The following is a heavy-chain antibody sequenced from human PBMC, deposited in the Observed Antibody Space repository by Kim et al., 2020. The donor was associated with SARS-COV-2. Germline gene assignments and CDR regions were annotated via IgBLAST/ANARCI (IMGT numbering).Heavy chain of an antibody. J-gene: IGHJ4*02. CDR2: ISWNSGSI. CDR1: GFTFDDYA. V-gene: IGHV3-9*01. Sequence: GGSLRLSCAASGFTFDDYAMHWVRQTPGKGLEWVSSISWNSGSIHYADSVKGRFTISRDNAKNSLYMQMNSLRAEDTALYYCAKDSSAYHFESYFDYWGQGTLVTVSS. CDR3: AKDSSAYHFESYFDY. D-gene: IGHD3-9*01.